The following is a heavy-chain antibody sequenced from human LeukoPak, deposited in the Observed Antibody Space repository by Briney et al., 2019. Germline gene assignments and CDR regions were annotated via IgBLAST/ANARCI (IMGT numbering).Heavy chain of an antibody. V-gene: IGHV1-18*01. CDR3: ARDSSYYDILTGYYSTYYYGMDV. J-gene: IGHJ6*02. Sequence: ASVKVSCKASGYTFTSYGISWVRQAPGQGLEWMGWISAYNGNTNYAQKLQGRVTMTTDTSTSTAYMELRSLRSDDTAVYYCARDSSYYDILTGYYSTYYYGMDVWGQGTTVTVSS. CDR1: GYTFTSYG. CDR2: ISAYNGNT. D-gene: IGHD3-9*01.